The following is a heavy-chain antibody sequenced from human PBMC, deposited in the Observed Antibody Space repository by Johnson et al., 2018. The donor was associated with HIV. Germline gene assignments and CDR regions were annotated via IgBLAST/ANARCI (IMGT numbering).Heavy chain of an antibody. CDR3: AKDCGRWLQSDAFDI. D-gene: IGHD5-24*01. J-gene: IGHJ3*02. V-gene: IGHV3-30*02. Sequence: QMQLVESGGGVVQPGGSLRLSCAASGFTFSSYGMHWVRQAPGKGLEWVAFIRYDGSNKYYADSVKGRFTISRDNSKNTLYLQMNSLRAEDTAVYYCAKDCGRWLQSDAFDIWGQGTMVTVSS. CDR2: IRYDGSNK. CDR1: GFTFSSYG.